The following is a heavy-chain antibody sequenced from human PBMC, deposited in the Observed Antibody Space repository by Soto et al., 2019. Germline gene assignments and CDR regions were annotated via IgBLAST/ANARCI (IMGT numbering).Heavy chain of an antibody. V-gene: IGHV4-30-2*01. D-gene: IGHD3-10*01. CDR1: GGSISSGGYS. Sequence: QLQLQESGSGLVKPSQTLSLTCAVSGGSISSGGYSWSWIRQPPGKVLEWIGYIYHSGSTYYNPSRRSRVTISVNRAKHQFSLKLSSVTAADTAVYYWARAPYGRFGEPQNGWFDPWGQGSLVTVSA. J-gene: IGHJ5*02. CDR2: IYHSGST. CDR3: ARAPYGRFGEPQNGWFDP.